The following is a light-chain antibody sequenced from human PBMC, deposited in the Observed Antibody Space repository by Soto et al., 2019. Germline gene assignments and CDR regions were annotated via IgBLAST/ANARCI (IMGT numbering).Light chain of an antibody. Sequence: QSVLTQPPSASGTPGQRVSITCSGSSSNIGSNIVNWYQQLPGRAPKLLIYRTNQRPSGVPDRFSASKSGTSASLAISGLQSEDEADYYCEPWDDSLIGVLFGGGTKVTVL. V-gene: IGLV1-44*01. CDR3: EPWDDSLIGVL. CDR2: RTN. CDR1: SSNIGSNI. J-gene: IGLJ2*01.